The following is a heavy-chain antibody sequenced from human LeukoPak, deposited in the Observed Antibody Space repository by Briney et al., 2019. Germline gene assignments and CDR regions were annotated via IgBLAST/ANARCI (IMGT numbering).Heavy chain of an antibody. CDR2: IYYSGST. CDR1: GGSISSSSYY. J-gene: IGHJ5*02. D-gene: IGHD1-26*01. V-gene: IGHV4-39*07. CDR3: ARDKGAGIVGATPGWFDP. Sequence: SETLSLTCTVSGGSISSSSYYWGWIRQPPGKGLEWIGSIYYSGSTYYNPSLKSRVTISVDTSKNQFSLKLSSVTAADTAVYYCARDKGAGIVGATPGWFDPWGQGTLVTVSS.